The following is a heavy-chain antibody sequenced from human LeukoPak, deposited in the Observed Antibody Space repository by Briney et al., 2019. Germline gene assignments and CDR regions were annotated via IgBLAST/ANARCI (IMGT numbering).Heavy chain of an antibody. D-gene: IGHD5-12*01. Sequence: PGGSQSLSYGSSGFTSNDQYMSGIRQAPGKGLEWLSYISRSDNTIYYAGSLRCRFTISRDNAKSSLYLQMNSLRDEDTAVYYCARGVRGYRQGSRFDYWGQGTLVTVSS. CDR3: ARGVRGYRQGSRFDY. J-gene: IGHJ4*02. V-gene: IGHV3-11*04. CDR2: ISRSDNTI. CDR1: GFTSNDQY.